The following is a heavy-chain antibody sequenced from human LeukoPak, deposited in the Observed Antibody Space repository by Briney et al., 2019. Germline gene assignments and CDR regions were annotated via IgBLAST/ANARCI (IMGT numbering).Heavy chain of an antibody. CDR2: INSDGSST. CDR1: GFTFSSYW. V-gene: IGHV3-74*01. D-gene: IGHD3-10*01. J-gene: IGHJ4*02. Sequence: GGSLRLSCAASGFTFSSYWMHWVRQALGKGLVWVSRINSDGSSTSYADSVKGRFTISRDNAKNTLHPQMNSLRAEDTAVYYCAELTSMVEQYWGQGTLVTVSS. CDR3: AELTSMVEQY.